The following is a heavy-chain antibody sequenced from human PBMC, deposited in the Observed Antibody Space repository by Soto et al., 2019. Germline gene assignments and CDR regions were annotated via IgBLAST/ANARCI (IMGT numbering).Heavy chain of an antibody. J-gene: IGHJ5*02. V-gene: IGHV3-30-3*01. CDR1: GFTFSTYA. Sequence: QVQLVESGGGVVQPERSLRLSCAASGFTFSTYAMHWVRQAPGKGLEWVAVISYDGSNKYYADSVKGRFTISRDNSKNTLYLQMNSLRAEDTAVYYCVGEDNIPFETGWFDPWGQGTLVTVSS. CDR2: ISYDGSNK. D-gene: IGHD3-9*01. CDR3: VGEDNIPFETGWFDP.